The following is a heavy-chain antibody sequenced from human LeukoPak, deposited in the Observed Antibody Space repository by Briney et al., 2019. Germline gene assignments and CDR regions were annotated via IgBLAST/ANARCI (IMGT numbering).Heavy chain of an antibody. CDR2: MNPNSGNT. CDR1: GYTFTSYD. Sequence: GASVKVSCKASGYTFTSYDINWVRQATGQGLEWMGWMNPNSGNTGYAQKFQGRVTMTRNTSISTAYMELSSLRSEDTAVYYCASAPKYYGSGSYSYYYYYGMDVWGQGTTVTVSS. CDR3: ASAPKYYGSGSYSYYYYYGMDV. D-gene: IGHD3-10*01. V-gene: IGHV1-8*01. J-gene: IGHJ6*02.